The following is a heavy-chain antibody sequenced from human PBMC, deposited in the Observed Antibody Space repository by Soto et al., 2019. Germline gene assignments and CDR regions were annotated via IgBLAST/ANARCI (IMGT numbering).Heavy chain of an antibody. CDR3: ARALSDYYDSSGYPFDY. CDR2: IYHSGST. D-gene: IGHD3-22*01. CDR1: GGSISSGGYS. J-gene: IGHJ4*02. Sequence: SETLSLTCAVSGGSISSGGYSWSWIRQPPGKGLEWIGYIYHSGSTYYNPSLKSRVTISVDRSKNQFSLKLSSVTAADTAVYYCARALSDYYDSSGYPFDYWGQGTLVTVSS. V-gene: IGHV4-30-2*01.